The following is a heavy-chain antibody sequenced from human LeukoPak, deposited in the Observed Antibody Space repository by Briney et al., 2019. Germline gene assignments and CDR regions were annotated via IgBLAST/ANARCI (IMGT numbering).Heavy chain of an antibody. V-gene: IGHV3-7*01. J-gene: IGHJ4*02. D-gene: IGHD6-13*01. CDR2: INDVGSDK. CDR1: GFTFSVYW. CDR3: ARHVAAGTVDY. Sequence: GESLRLSCAASGFTFSVYWMSWARQAPGEGLEWVGNINDVGSDKYYVDSVNGRFTFSRDNVKSLLYLQMNNLRAEDTAVYYCARHVAAGTVDYWGQGTLVTVSS.